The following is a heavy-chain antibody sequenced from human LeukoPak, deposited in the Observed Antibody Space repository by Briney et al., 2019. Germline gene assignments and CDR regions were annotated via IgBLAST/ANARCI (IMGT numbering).Heavy chain of an antibody. D-gene: IGHD6-13*01. CDR1: GFTFSSYA. J-gene: IGHJ4*02. CDR2: ISASGGST. Sequence: PGGSLRLSCAASGFTFSSYAMSWVRPAPGRGLECVSAISASGGSTYYADSVKGRYTISRDSSKSALYLQMNTLRAEDTAVYYCAKRIATAGPYFDYWGQGALVTVSS. V-gene: IGHV3-23*01. CDR3: AKRIATAGPYFDY.